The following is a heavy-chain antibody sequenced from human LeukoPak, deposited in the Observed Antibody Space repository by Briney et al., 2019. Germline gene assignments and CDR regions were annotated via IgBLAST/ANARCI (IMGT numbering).Heavy chain of an antibody. CDR3: ARDLLKSGYGPYDY. D-gene: IGHD5-12*01. CDR1: GYTFTSYG. CDR2: ISAYNGNT. V-gene: IGHV1-18*01. J-gene: IGHJ4*02. Sequence: ASVTVSCKASGYTFTSYGISWVRQAPGQGLEWMGWISAYNGNTNYAQKLQGRVTMTTDTSTSIAYMELRSLRSDDTAVYYCARDLLKSGYGPYDYWGQGTLVTVSS.